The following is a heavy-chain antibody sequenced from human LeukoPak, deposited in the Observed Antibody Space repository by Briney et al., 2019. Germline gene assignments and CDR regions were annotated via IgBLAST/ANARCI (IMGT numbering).Heavy chain of an antibody. Sequence: GGSLRLSCAASGFTFSNAWMSWVRQAPGKGLEWVGRIKNKIDGGTPDYAAAVHGRFTISRDDSKNTLYLHMNSLKTEDTALYYCTTVSLQAYYYYAMDVWGQGTTVTVSS. CDR1: GFTFSNAW. CDR3: TTVSLQAYYYYAMDV. J-gene: IGHJ6*02. CDR2: IKNKIDGGTP. V-gene: IGHV3-15*01.